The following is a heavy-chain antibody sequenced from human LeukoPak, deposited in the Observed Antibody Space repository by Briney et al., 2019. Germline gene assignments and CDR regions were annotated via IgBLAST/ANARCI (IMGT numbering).Heavy chain of an antibody. J-gene: IGHJ6*01. CDR3: ARDLRIVGVAGDYYYGMDV. CDR2: ISAYNGNT. V-gene: IGHV1-18*01. D-gene: IGHD2-15*01. Sequence: ASVKVSCKASGYTFTSYGISWVRQAPGQGLEWMGWISAYNGNTNYAQKLQGRVTMTTDTSTSTAYMELRSLRSDDTAVYYCARDLRIVGVAGDYYYGMDVGGQGTTVTVSS. CDR1: GYTFTSYG.